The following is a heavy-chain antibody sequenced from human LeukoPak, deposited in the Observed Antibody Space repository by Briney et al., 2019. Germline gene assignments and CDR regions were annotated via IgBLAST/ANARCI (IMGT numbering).Heavy chain of an antibody. V-gene: IGHV3-7*01. D-gene: IGHD1-26*01. CDR2: IKQDGSEK. CDR3: ARLLPRYYYYYMDV. Sequence: GGSLRPSCAASGFTFSSYWMSWVRQAPGKGLEWVANIKQDGSEKYYVDSVKGRFTISRDNAKNSLYLQMNSLRAEDTAVYYCARLLPRYYYYYMDVWGKGTTVTVSS. J-gene: IGHJ6*03. CDR1: GFTFSSYW.